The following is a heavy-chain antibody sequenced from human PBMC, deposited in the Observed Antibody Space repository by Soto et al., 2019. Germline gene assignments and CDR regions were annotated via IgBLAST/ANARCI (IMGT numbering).Heavy chain of an antibody. CDR2: ISSRSDI. J-gene: IGHJ6*02. Sequence: GGSLRLSCVGSGFTFSTYSINWVRQAPGKGLEWVSSISSRSDIYYADSVKGRFTISRDNAKNSVSLQMNSLRAEDTAVYYCAREYTAWPLAYGLDVWGQEITVTVSS. CDR3: AREYTAWPLAYGLDV. CDR1: GFTFSTYS. V-gene: IGHV3-21*01. D-gene: IGHD2-2*02.